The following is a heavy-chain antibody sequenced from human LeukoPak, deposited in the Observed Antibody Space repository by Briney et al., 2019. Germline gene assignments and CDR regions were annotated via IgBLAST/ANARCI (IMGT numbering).Heavy chain of an antibody. J-gene: IGHJ4*02. V-gene: IGHV3-23*01. D-gene: IGHD3-16*01. CDR3: AKDSYDVGYYFDY. Sequence: GGSLRLSCAASGFTFSSYAMSWVRQAPGKGLEWVSAISGSGGSTYYADSVKGRFTISRDNSKNTLYLQMNSLRVEDTAVYYCAKDSYDVGYYFDYWGQGTLVTVSS. CDR1: GFTFSSYA. CDR2: ISGSGGST.